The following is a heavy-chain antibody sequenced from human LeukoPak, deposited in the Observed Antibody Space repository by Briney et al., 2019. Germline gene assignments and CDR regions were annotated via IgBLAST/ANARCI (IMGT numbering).Heavy chain of an antibody. CDR1: GGSISSYY. CDR3: ARDRGFSYDLDY. D-gene: IGHD5-18*01. Sequence: KPSGTLSLTCTVSGGSISSYYWTWLRQPPGKGLEWFGYIYYSGGTNYNPSLKSLVTISVDTSNNQFSLKLSSVTAADTAVYYCARDRGFSYDLDYWGQGTLVTVSS. CDR2: IYYSGGT. J-gene: IGHJ4*02. V-gene: IGHV4-59*01.